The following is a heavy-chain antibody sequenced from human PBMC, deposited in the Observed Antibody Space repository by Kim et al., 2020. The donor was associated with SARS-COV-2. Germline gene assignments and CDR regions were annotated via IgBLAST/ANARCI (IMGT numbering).Heavy chain of an antibody. J-gene: IGHJ4*02. V-gene: IGHV1-69*04. Sequence: NYAQKFQGRVTITADKSTSTAYMELSSLRSEDTAVYYCARGYSGYDYFDYWGQGTLVTVSS. D-gene: IGHD5-12*01. CDR3: ARGYSGYDYFDY.